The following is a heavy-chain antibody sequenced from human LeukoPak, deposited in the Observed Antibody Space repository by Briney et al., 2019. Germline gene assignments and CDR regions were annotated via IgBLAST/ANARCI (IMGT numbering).Heavy chain of an antibody. CDR3: ARASGSCYLCSDY. D-gene: IGHD2-15*01. CDR1: GYTFAGYY. Sequence: ASVKVSCKASGYTFAGYYMHWVRQAPGQGLEWIGRINPNSGGTNYAQKFQGRVTMTRDTSISTAYMELSRLRSDDTAVYYCARASGSCYLCSDYWGQGTPVTVSS. V-gene: IGHV1-2*06. J-gene: IGHJ4*02. CDR2: INPNSGGT.